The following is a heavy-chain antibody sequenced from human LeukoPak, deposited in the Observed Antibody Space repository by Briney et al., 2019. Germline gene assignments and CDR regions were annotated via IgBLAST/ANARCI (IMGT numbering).Heavy chain of an antibody. V-gene: IGHV5-51*01. CDR2: IYPGDSDT. CDR1: GYSFTSYW. Sequence: GESLKISCKGSGYSFTSYWIGWVRQMPGKGLEWMGIIYPGDSDTRYSPSFQGQVTISADKSISTAYLQWSSLKASDTAMYYCARLGCSSTSCLTYYFDYWGQGTLVTVSS. D-gene: IGHD2-2*01. J-gene: IGHJ4*02. CDR3: ARLGCSSTSCLTYYFDY.